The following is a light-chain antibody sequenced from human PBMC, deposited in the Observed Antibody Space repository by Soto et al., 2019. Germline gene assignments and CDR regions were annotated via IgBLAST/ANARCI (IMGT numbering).Light chain of an antibody. CDR1: QSVSSSSY. CDR2: GAS. J-gene: IGKJ2*01. Sequence: EIVLTQSPGTLSLSPGERATLSCRASQSVSSSSYLAWYQQKPGQAPRLLIYGASSMATGIPDRFSGSGSATDCTLTISRLEHEDFAVYYCRQYCSSPSYTFGQGTKLEIK. CDR3: RQYCSSPSYT. V-gene: IGKV3-20*01.